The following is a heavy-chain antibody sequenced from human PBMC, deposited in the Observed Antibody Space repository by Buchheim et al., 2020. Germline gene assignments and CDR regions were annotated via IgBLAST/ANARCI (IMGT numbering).Heavy chain of an antibody. Sequence: VQLVESGGGLVQPGRSLRLSCAASGFTFSSYGMHWVRQAPGKGLEWVAVISYDGSNKYYADSVKGRFTISRDNSKNTLYLQMNSLRAEDTAVYYCAKDGGSSWYRGLHFDYWGQGTL. V-gene: IGHV3-30*18. CDR3: AKDGGSSWYRGLHFDY. CDR2: ISYDGSNK. CDR1: GFTFSSYG. D-gene: IGHD6-13*01. J-gene: IGHJ4*02.